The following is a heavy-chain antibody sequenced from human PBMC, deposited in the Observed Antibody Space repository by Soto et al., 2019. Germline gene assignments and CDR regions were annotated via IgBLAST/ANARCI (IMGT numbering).Heavy chain of an antibody. J-gene: IGHJ4*02. CDR3: ARRWGDYFDY. V-gene: IGHV4-59*08. CDR1: GGSISSYY. Sequence: QVQLQESGPGLVKPSETLSLTCTVSGGSISSYYWSWIRQPPGKGLEWIGYIYYSGSTNYNPSLKGRVTISVDTSKNQFSLKLSLKLSSVTAADTAVYSCARRWGDYFDYWGQGTLVTVSS. CDR2: IYYSGST. D-gene: IGHD3-16*01.